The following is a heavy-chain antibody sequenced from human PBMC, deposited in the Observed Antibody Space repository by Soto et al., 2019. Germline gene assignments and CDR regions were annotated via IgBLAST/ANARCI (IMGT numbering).Heavy chain of an antibody. V-gene: IGHV3-33*01. CDR3: ARDMAFVDIESTIVHHYSFSGMDV. CDR2: IWYDGSNT. D-gene: IGHD5-12*01. CDR1: GFTFSRYG. Sequence: QVQVVESGGGVVQAGRSLRLSCEASGFTFSRYGMHWVRQAPGRGLEWVALIWYDGSNTNYGDSVKGRFTVSRDDLKNTVYLQMKSMRAEDTAVYYCARDMAFVDIESTIVHHYSFSGMDVWGQGTTVTVSS. J-gene: IGHJ6*02.